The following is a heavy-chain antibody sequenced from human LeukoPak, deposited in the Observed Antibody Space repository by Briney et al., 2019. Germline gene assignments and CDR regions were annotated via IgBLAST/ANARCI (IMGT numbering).Heavy chain of an antibody. V-gene: IGHV5-51*01. D-gene: IGHD6-19*01. J-gene: IGHJ5*02. CDR3: ARRLPQAVAGTYNWFDP. Sequence: GESLKISCKGSGYSFTSCWIGWVRQMPGKGLEWMGIIYPGDSDTRYSPSFQGQVTISADKSISTAYLEWSSLKASDTAMYYCARRLPQAVAGTYNWFDPWGQGTLVTVSS. CDR1: GYSFTSCW. CDR2: IYPGDSDT.